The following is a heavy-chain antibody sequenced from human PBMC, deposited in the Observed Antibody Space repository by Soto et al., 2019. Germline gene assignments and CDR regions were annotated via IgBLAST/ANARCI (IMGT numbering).Heavy chain of an antibody. Sequence: QVQLQESGPGLVKPSQTLSLTCSVSGGSVNSGDHFWSWVRQPPGKGLEWIGYIFYSGSTYYKPSLKSRITISVDTSINQFSLRLSSVTAADTAVYYCGRGYCSGGSCDLGHNYFYGLDVWGQGTTVTVSS. J-gene: IGHJ6*02. CDR2: IFYSGST. CDR3: GRGYCSGGSCDLGHNYFYGLDV. D-gene: IGHD2-15*01. V-gene: IGHV4-30-4*01. CDR1: GGSVNSGDHF.